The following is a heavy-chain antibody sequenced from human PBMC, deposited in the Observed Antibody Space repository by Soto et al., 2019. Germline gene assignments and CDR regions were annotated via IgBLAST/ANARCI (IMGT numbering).Heavy chain of an antibody. D-gene: IGHD3-9*01. CDR2: ISHSGTS. J-gene: IGHJ3*01. CDR1: GGSISSSHW. CDR3: ARVVLTITRGAFDA. Sequence: QVQLQESGPGLVKPSGTLSLTCAVSGGSISSSHWWTWVRQSPGKVLEYIGEISHSGTSNSTPSLKSRVTRSVDKSKNHFSLTLTSVTAADTAVYYCARVVLTITRGAFDAWGQGTLVIVSS. V-gene: IGHV4-4*02.